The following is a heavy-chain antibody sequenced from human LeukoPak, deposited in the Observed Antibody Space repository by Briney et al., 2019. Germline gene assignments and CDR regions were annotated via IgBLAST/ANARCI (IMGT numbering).Heavy chain of an antibody. V-gene: IGHV1-69*04. J-gene: IGHJ4*02. CDR2: TIPILGIA. Sequence: SVKVSCKASGGTFSSYAISWVRQAPGQGLEWMGRTIPILGIANYAQKFQGRVTITADKSTSTAYMELSSLRSEDTAVYYCATELRYFDWSTRLFDYWGQGTLVTVSS. CDR1: GGTFSSYA. CDR3: ATELRYFDWSTRLFDY. D-gene: IGHD3-9*01.